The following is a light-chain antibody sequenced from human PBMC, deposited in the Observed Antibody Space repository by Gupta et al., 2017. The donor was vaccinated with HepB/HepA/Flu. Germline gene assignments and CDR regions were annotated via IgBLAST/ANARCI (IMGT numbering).Light chain of an antibody. Sequence: QYVLTQQPSMSGTPGQTITISCSGSASNIGSNFVFWYQQFPGAAPRLIIFKDNLRPSGVPDRFSGSKSGASASLAISGLRAEDEADYYCASWDDRRSGWVFGGGTKVTVL. CDR3: ASWDDRRSGWV. CDR1: ASNIGSNF. V-gene: IGLV1-47*01. CDR2: KDN. J-gene: IGLJ3*02.